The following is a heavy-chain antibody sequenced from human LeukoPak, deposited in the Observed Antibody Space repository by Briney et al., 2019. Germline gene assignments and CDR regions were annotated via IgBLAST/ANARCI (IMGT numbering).Heavy chain of an antibody. D-gene: IGHD3-10*01. CDR2: IKQDGSEK. J-gene: IGHJ4*02. CDR3: AKEFGDYYGSGKKPPDY. Sequence: GGSLILSCAASGFAFSHYWMTWVRQAPGKVLELVANIKQDGSEKYYVDSVEGRFTISRDNDKNTPYLQQNSLRADDTAVYYCAKEFGDYYGSGKKPPDYWGQGTLVTVSS. V-gene: IGHV3-7*03. CDR1: GFAFSHYW.